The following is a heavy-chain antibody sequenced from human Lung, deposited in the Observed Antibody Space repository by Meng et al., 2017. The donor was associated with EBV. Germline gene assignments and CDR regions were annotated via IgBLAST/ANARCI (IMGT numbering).Heavy chain of an antibody. J-gene: IGHJ5*02. CDR3: VRSSGWVRTGFDP. Sequence: QVQLQESGPGLVKPPEALSLTCSVSGGSISTSGYYWGWIRQPPGKGLEWIGSIGHSGITYYTPSLKSRVTVSIDTSKSQFSLKLTSVTAADTAVYYCVRSSGWVRTGFDPWGQGTLVTVSS. CDR1: GGSISTSGYY. CDR2: IGHSGIT. V-gene: IGHV4-39*01. D-gene: IGHD6-19*01.